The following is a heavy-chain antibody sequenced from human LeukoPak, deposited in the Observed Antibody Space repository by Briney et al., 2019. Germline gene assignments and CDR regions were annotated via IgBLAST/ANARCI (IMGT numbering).Heavy chain of an antibody. J-gene: IGHJ5*02. Sequence: SETLSLTCAVYGGSFSGYYWSWIHQPPGKGLEWIGEINHSGSTNYNPSLKSRVTISVDTSKNQFSLKLSSVTAADTAVYYCAVAGTRTGSGGKNWFDPWGQGTLVTVSS. CDR1: GGSFSGYY. D-gene: IGHD6-19*01. CDR2: INHSGST. CDR3: AVAGTRTGSGGKNWFDP. V-gene: IGHV4-34*01.